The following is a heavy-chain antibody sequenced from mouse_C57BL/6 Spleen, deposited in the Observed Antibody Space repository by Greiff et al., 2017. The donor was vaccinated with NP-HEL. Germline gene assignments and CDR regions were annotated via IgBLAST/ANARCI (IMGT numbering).Heavy chain of an antibody. V-gene: IGHV1-50*01. Sequence: QVQLQQPGAELVKPGASVKLFCKASGYTFTSYWMQWVKQRPGQGLEWIGEIDPSDSYTNYNQKFKGKATLTVDTSSSTAYMQLSSLTSEDSAVYYCARRLLRRYFDVWGTGTTVTVSS. CDR1: GYTFTSYW. J-gene: IGHJ1*03. D-gene: IGHD1-1*01. CDR3: ARRLLRRYFDV. CDR2: IDPSDSYT.